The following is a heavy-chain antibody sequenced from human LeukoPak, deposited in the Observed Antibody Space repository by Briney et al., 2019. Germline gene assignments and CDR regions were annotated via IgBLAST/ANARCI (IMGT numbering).Heavy chain of an antibody. D-gene: IGHD5-12*01. CDR2: ISAYNGNT. Sequence: ASVKVSCKAPGYTFTSYGISWVRQAPGQGLEWMGWISAYNGNTNYAQKLQGRVTMTTDTSTSTAYMELRSLRSDDTAVYYCARCPHKQWLVSYYYGMDVWGKGTTVTVSS. CDR1: GYTFTSYG. CDR3: ARCPHKQWLVSYYYGMDV. J-gene: IGHJ6*04. V-gene: IGHV1-18*04.